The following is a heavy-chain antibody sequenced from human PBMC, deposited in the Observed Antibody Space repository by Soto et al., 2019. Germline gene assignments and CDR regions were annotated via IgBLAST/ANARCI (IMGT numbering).Heavy chain of an antibody. CDR1: GYTFTNYA. CDR3: ARRNVYGSGSYSFDY. CDR2: INAAIGNT. J-gene: IGHJ4*02. D-gene: IGHD3-10*01. Sequence: QVQLVQSGAEVKKRGASVKVSCKASGYTFTNYAMHWVRQAPGQRLEWMGWINAAIGNTKYSQKFQGSVTITRDTSANTAYMELSSLRSEDTAVYYCARRNVYGSGSYSFDYWGQGTLVTVSS. V-gene: IGHV1-3*01.